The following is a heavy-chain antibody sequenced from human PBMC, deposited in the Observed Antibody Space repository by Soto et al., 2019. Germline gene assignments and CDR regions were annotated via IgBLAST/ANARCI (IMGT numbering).Heavy chain of an antibody. CDR1: ACTLRSYA. V-gene: IGHV3-23*01. CDR2: ITASADTT. CDR3: AKVRPLRDCTSTSCLGAFDI. J-gene: IGHJ3*02. D-gene: IGHD2-2*01. Sequence: EEQLLESGGGLVRPGGSLRLSCAASACTLRSYAMSWVRQAPGKGLEWVSAITASADTTYYADSVKGRFTISRDNSKNTLYLRMNSLRAEDTAVYYCAKVRPLRDCTSTSCLGAFDIWGQGTMVTVS.